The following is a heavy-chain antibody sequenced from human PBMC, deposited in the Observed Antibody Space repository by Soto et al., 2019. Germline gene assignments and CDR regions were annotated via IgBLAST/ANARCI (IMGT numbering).Heavy chain of an antibody. CDR1: GGSISSYY. J-gene: IGHJ6*02. V-gene: IGHV4-59*08. CDR3: ARLFGEDYYYYYGMDV. D-gene: IGHD3-10*01. Sequence: SETLSLTCTFSGGSISSYYWSWIRQPPGKGLEWIGYIYYSGSTNYNPSLKSRVTISVDTSKNQFSLKLSSATAADTAVYYCARLFGEDYYYYYGMDVWGQGTTVTVSS. CDR2: IYYSGST.